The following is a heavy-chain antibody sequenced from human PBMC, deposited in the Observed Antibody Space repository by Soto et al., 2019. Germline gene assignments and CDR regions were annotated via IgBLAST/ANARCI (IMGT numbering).Heavy chain of an antibody. Sequence: SETLSLTCAVYGGSFSGYYWSWIRQPPGKGLEWIGEINHSGSTNYNPSLKSRVTISVDTSKNQFSLKLSSVTAADTAVYYCARVRPYYYGSGSNWFDPWGQGTLVTV. CDR2: INHSGST. V-gene: IGHV4-34*01. CDR3: ARVRPYYYGSGSNWFDP. D-gene: IGHD3-10*01. CDR1: GGSFSGYY. J-gene: IGHJ5*02.